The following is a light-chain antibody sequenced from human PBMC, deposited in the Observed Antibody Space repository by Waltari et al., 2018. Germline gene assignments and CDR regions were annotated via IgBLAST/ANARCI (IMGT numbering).Light chain of an antibody. J-gene: IGKJ1*01. CDR2: ASF. Sequence: AIRRTQSPSSLSASTGDRVTITCRASQGISSYLAWYQQKPGDVHMTLIYASFTLQRGVPSRFSGSGSGTDFTLTISCLQSDDFATYYCPQYYSYPPTFGQGTKVEIK. CDR3: PQYYSYPPT. CDR1: QGISSY. V-gene: IGKV1-8*01.